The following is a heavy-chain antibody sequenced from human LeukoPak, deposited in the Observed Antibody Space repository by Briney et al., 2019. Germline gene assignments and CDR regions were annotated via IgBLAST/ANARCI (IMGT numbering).Heavy chain of an antibody. CDR3: AKEEGGFDY. Sequence: GGSLRLSCAASGFTFSSYAMHWVRQAPGKGLEYVSGISTNGGSTYYADSVKGRFTISRDSSKNTLYLQMNSLRAEDTAVYYCAKEEGGFDYWGQGTLVTVSS. CDR1: GFTFSSYA. V-gene: IGHV3-64*02. CDR2: ISTNGGST. J-gene: IGHJ4*02.